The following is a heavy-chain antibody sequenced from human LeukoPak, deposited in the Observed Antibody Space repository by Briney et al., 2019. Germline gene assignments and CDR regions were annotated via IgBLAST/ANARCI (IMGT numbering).Heavy chain of an antibody. Sequence: GGSLRLSCAASGFTFSSYGMHWVRQAPGKGLEWVAFIRYDGSNKYYADSVKGRFTISRDNSKNTLYLQMNSLRAEDTAVYYCAKDEDLRLGIGGFDYWGQGTLVTVSS. V-gene: IGHV3-30*02. CDR2: IRYDGSNK. CDR3: AKDEDLRLGIGGFDY. D-gene: IGHD3-16*01. CDR1: GFTFSSYG. J-gene: IGHJ4*02.